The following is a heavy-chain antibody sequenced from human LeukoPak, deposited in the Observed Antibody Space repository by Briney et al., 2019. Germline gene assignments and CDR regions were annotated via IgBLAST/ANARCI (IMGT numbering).Heavy chain of an antibody. V-gene: IGHV3-64*02. CDR2: ISSNGVKT. CDR1: GFILSDYA. Sequence: GGSLRLSCAASGFILSDYAIHWVRQGPGKGLEYVAAISSNGVKTFYAEPVKGRFTISRDNAKNSLFLQMNSLRAEDTAIYYCARDRVGPAGPDYWGQGTLVTVSS. D-gene: IGHD1-26*01. CDR3: ARDRVGPAGPDY. J-gene: IGHJ4*02.